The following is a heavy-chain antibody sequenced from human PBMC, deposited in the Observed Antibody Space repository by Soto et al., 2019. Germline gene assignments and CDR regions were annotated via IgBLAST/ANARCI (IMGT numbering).Heavy chain of an antibody. CDR3: SSMVRGVM. J-gene: IGHJ4*02. CDR2: IIPILGIA. Sequence: QVQLVQSGAEVKKPGSSVKVSCKASGGTFSSYTISWGRQAPGQGLEWMGRIIPILGIANYAQKFQGRVTITADKSTSTAYMELSSLRSEDTAVYYCSSMVRGVMWGQGTLVTVSS. V-gene: IGHV1-69*02. D-gene: IGHD3-10*01. CDR1: GGTFSSYT.